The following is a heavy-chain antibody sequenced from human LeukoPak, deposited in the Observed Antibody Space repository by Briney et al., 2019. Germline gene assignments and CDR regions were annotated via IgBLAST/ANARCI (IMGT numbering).Heavy chain of an antibody. Sequence: GGSLRLSCAASGFTFSSYWMSWVRQAPGKGLEWVANIKQDGSEKYYVDSVKGRFTISRDNAKNSLYLQMNSLRAEDTAVYYCAKDGDGNWNYLDYWGQGTLVTVSS. D-gene: IGHD1-20*01. J-gene: IGHJ4*02. CDR3: AKDGDGNWNYLDY. V-gene: IGHV3-7*01. CDR2: IKQDGSEK. CDR1: GFTFSSYW.